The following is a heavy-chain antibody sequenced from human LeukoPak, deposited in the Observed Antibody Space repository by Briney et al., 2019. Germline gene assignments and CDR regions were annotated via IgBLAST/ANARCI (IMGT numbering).Heavy chain of an antibody. V-gene: IGHV1-69*13. CDR3: ARDIHGGSYFLYLDF. J-gene: IGHJ4*02. CDR1: GGTFSSYA. D-gene: IGHD3-10*01. Sequence: SVKVSCKASGGTFSSYAISWVRQAPGQGLEWMGGIIPIFGTANYAQEFQGRVTITADESTSTAYMELSSLRSEDTAVYYCARDIHGGSYFLYLDFWGQGALLTVSS. CDR2: IIPIFGTA.